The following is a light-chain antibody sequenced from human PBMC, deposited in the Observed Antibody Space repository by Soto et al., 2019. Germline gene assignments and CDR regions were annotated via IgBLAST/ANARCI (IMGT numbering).Light chain of an antibody. V-gene: IGKV2-30*01. CDR2: QFS. CDR3: MQPIHWPFT. J-gene: IGKJ3*01. Sequence: DVVLTQSPVSLPVTLGQPASISCRSSQSLLYSDGKTYLNWFHQRPGQSPRRLIYQFSIRDSGVPVRFSGSGSGTDFTLHISRVEAEDMGVYYCMQPIHWPFTFGPGTKVDI. CDR1: QSLLYSDGKTY.